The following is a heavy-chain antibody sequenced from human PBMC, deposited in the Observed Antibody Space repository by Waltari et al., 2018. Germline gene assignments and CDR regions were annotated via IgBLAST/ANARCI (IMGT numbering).Heavy chain of an antibody. CDR2: ASFDGSTT. D-gene: IGHD3-10*01. CDR3: AKDAFGNTYLDH. Sequence: QVQLVGSGGGVVQHGMSLSLPCAASGFRLSHFGMHWVRQAPGKGLEWVALASFDGSTTYYADSVRGRFTISRDNSKNTLYLDINTLRVDDTAIYYCAKDAFGNTYLDHWGQGTLVTVSS. CDR1: GFRLSHFG. J-gene: IGHJ5*02. V-gene: IGHV3-30*18.